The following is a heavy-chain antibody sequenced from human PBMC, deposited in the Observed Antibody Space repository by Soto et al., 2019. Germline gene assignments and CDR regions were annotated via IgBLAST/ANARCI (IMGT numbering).Heavy chain of an antibody. CDR1: GFTFSNAW. V-gene: IGHV3-15*07. CDR2: IKSKTDGGTT. CDR3: TARY. Sequence: GGSLRLSCAASGFTFSNAWMNWVRQAPGKGLEWVGGIKSKTDGGTTDYAEPVKGRFTISIDDSKNTLFLQMNSLKTEDTAVYYCTARYWGQGTLVTVSS. J-gene: IGHJ4*02.